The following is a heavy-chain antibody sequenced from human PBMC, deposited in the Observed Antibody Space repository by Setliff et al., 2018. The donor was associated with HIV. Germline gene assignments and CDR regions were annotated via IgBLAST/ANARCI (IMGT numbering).Heavy chain of an antibody. CDR2: IKSKTDGGTT. V-gene: IGHV3-15*01. D-gene: IGHD1-26*01. Sequence: PGGSLRLSCEASGFIFSTYGMHWVRQAPGKGLEWVGRIKSKTDGGTTDYAAPVKGRFTISRDDSKNTLYLQMNSLKTEDTAVYYCTTDLGGSYHGWNYWGQGTLVTVSS. CDR1: GFIFSTYG. J-gene: IGHJ4*02. CDR3: TTDLGGSYHGWNY.